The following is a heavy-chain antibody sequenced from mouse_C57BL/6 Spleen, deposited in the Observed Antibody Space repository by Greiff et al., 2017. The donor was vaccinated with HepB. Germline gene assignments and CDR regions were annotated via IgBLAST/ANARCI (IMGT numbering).Heavy chain of an antibody. CDR1: GFTFSSYA. J-gene: IGHJ4*01. Sequence: EVQVVESGEGLVKPGGSLKLSCAASGFTFSSYAMSWVRQTPEKRLEWVAYISSGGDYIYYADTVKGRFTISRDNARNTLYLQMSSLKSEDTAMYYCTRALITTVVALYAMGYWGQGTSVTVSS. V-gene: IGHV5-9-1*02. CDR2: ISSGGDYI. CDR3: TRALITTVVALYAMGY. D-gene: IGHD1-1*01.